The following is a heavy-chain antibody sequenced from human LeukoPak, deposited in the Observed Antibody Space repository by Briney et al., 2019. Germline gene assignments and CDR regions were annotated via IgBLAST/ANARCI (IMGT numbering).Heavy chain of an antibody. D-gene: IGHD5-24*01. CDR3: ARVTAGVRWLHQAGGPRHFDY. Sequence: GASVKVSCKASGYTFTGYYMHWVRQAPGQGLEWMGWINPNSGGTNYAQKFQGRVTMTRDTSISTAYMELSRLRSDDTAVYYCARVTAGVRWLHQAGGPRHFDYWGQGTLVTVSS. J-gene: IGHJ4*02. V-gene: IGHV1-2*02. CDR1: GYTFTGYY. CDR2: INPNSGGT.